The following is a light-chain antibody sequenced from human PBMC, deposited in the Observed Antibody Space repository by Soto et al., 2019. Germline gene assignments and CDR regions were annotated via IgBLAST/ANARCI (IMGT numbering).Light chain of an antibody. V-gene: IGKV3-15*01. Sequence: EIVMTQSPATLSVSPGERATLSCRASQSVSSNLAWYQQKPGQAPRLLIYGASTRATGIPARFSGSGSGTEFTRTISSRQSEDFAVYYCQQYNNWPSWTFGQGTKVEIK. CDR3: QQYNNWPSWT. CDR1: QSVSSN. J-gene: IGKJ1*01. CDR2: GAS.